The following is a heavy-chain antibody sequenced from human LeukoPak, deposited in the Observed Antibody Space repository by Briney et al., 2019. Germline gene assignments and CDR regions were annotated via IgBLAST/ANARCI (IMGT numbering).Heavy chain of an antibody. Sequence: GGSLRLSCAASGFTFSSYEMNWVRQAPGKGLEWVSYISSSGSTIYYADSVKGRFTISRDNSKNSLYLQMNSLRTEDTALYYCAKGYSCGRVISNWGQGTLVTVSS. CDR2: ISSSGSTI. J-gene: IGHJ4*02. D-gene: IGHD6-19*01. V-gene: IGHV3-48*03. CDR1: GFTFSSYE. CDR3: AKGYSCGRVISN.